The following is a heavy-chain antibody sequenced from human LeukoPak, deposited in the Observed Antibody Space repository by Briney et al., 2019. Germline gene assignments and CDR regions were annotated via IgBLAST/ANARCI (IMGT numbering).Heavy chain of an antibody. J-gene: IGHJ3*02. CDR2: IDSGGSTT. CDR1: GFTFSSYW. D-gene: IGHD1-20*01. CDR3: TRNNWNDPGFNI. Sequence: RGSLRLSCAASGFTFSSYWMHWVRQAPGEGLVWVSRIDSGGSTTNYADSVKGRFTISRDNAKNTLYLQMNSPRAEDTAVYYCTRNNWNDPGFNIWGQGTMVTVSS. V-gene: IGHV3-74*01.